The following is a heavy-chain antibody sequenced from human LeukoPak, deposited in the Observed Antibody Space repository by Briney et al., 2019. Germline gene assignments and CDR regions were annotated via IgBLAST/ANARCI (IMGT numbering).Heavy chain of an antibody. CDR2: ISSSGSYI. CDR1: GFTFISYS. V-gene: IGHV3-21*01. Sequence: GGSLRLSCAVSGFTFISYSMNWVRQAPGKGLEWVSSISSSGSYIYHADSVKGRFTISRDNAQNSLYLQMNSLRAEDTAVYYCARSWRDGSGNYYPYDAFDIWGQGTMVTVSS. D-gene: IGHD3-10*01. CDR3: ARSWRDGSGNYYPYDAFDI. J-gene: IGHJ3*02.